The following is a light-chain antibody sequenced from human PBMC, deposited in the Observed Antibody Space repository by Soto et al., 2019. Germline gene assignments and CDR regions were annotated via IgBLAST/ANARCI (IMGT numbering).Light chain of an antibody. Sequence: DIQMTQSPSTLSASVGDRVTISCRASQSIRSWLAWYQQKPGKAPKLLISDASDLETGVPSRFSGSGSGTEFTLTISSLQPDDFATYDCQQYNSYSLLTFGGGTKVEIK. CDR1: QSIRSW. V-gene: IGKV1-5*01. CDR2: DAS. J-gene: IGKJ4*01. CDR3: QQYNSYSLLT.